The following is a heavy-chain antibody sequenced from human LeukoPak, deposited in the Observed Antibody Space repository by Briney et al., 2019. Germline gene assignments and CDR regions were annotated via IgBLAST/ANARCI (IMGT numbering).Heavy chain of an antibody. Sequence: PGGSLRLSCAASGFTFSSYAMSWVRQAPGKGLEWVSAISGSGGSTYYADSVKGRFTISRDNSKNTLYLQMNSLRAEDTAVYYCAKSYYDFWSGYYTEGNYFDYWGQGTLVTVSS. V-gene: IGHV3-23*01. CDR2: ISGSGGST. CDR1: GFTFSSYA. CDR3: AKSYYDFWSGYYTEGNYFDY. D-gene: IGHD3-3*01. J-gene: IGHJ4*02.